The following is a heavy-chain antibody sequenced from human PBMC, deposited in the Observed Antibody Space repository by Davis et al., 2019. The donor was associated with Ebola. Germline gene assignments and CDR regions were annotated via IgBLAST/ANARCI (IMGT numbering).Heavy chain of an antibody. Sequence: ASVKVSCKASGYTFTSYGISWVRQAPGQGLEWMGWISAYNGNTNYAQKLQGRVTMTTDTSTSTAYMELRSLRSDDTTVYYCARGGCSGGSCYSADYWGQGTLVTVSS. J-gene: IGHJ4*02. CDR1: GYTFTSYG. D-gene: IGHD2-15*01. V-gene: IGHV1-18*04. CDR3: ARGGCSGGSCYSADY. CDR2: ISAYNGNT.